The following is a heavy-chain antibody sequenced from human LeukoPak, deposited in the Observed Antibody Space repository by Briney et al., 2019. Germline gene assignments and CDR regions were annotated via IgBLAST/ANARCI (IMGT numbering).Heavy chain of an antibody. J-gene: IGHJ5*02. V-gene: IGHV3-43*01. CDR1: GFTFDDYT. CDR3: AKDGGDSSSLGENWFDP. Sequence: SGGSLRLSCAASGFTFDDYTMHWVRQAPGKGLEWVSLISWDGGSTYYADSVKGRFTISRDNSKNSLYLQMNSLRTEDTALYYCAKDGGDSSSLGENWFDPWGQGTLDTVSS. D-gene: IGHD6-13*01. CDR2: ISWDGGST.